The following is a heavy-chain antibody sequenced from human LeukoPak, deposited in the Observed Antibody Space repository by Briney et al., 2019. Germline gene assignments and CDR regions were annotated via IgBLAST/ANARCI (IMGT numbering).Heavy chain of an antibody. D-gene: IGHD6-19*01. Sequence: GGSLRLSCAASGFTFNRYSMNWVRQAPGKGLEWVANIKQDGSEKFYMDSLKGRFTISRDNAKNSLYLQMNSLRAADTAVYYCARRGSYSSGYYAYYFDYWGQGTLVTVSS. CDR3: ARRGSYSSGYYAYYFDY. CDR2: IKQDGSEK. J-gene: IGHJ4*02. CDR1: GFTFNRYS. V-gene: IGHV3-7*01.